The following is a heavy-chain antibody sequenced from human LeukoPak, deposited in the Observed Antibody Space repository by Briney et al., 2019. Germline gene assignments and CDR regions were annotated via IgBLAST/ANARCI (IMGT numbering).Heavy chain of an antibody. J-gene: IGHJ4*02. D-gene: IGHD3-10*01. CDR1: GGTFSSYA. CDR3: AKVRYGVHADYFDY. Sequence: GASVKVSCKASGGTFSSYAISWVRQAPGQGLEWMGGIIPIFGTANYAQKFQGRVTITTDESTSTAYMELSSLRSEDTAVYYCAKVRYGVHADYFDYWGQGTLVTVSS. V-gene: IGHV1-69*05. CDR2: IIPIFGTA.